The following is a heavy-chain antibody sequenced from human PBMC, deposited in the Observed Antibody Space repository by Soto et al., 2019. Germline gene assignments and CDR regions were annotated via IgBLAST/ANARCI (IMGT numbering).Heavy chain of an antibody. Sequence: GGSLRLSCAASGFTFSSYWMHWVRQAPGKGLVWVSRINSDGSSTSYADSVKGRFTISRDNAKNTLYLQMNSLRAEDTAVYYCARGYGGEYDFWSGYYSYYYYYYGVDVWGQGTTVTVSS. D-gene: IGHD3-3*01. V-gene: IGHV3-74*01. CDR2: INSDGSST. CDR3: ARGYGGEYDFWSGYYSYYYYYYGVDV. CDR1: GFTFSSYW. J-gene: IGHJ6*02.